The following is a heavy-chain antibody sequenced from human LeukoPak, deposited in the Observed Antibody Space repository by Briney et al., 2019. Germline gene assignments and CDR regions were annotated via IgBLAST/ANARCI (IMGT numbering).Heavy chain of an antibody. CDR2: ISGSGGST. Sequence: QPGGSLRLSCAASGFTFSSFGMTWVRQAPGKGLEWVSGISGSGGSTYYADSVKGRFTISRDNSKNTLYLQMNSLRAEDRAVYYCAKEGSPLNYYDSSGFYCDYWGQGTLVTVSS. D-gene: IGHD3-22*01. CDR1: GFTFSSFG. J-gene: IGHJ4*02. CDR3: AKEGSPLNYYDSSGFYCDY. V-gene: IGHV3-23*01.